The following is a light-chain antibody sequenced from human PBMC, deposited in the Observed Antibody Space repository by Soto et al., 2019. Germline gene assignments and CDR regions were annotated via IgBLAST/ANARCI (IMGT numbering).Light chain of an antibody. Sequence: QLVLTQPPSVSETPGQRVTISCSGSNSNIGSYTVNWYLQLPGTAPKLLVYSDNQRPSWVPARFSGSKSGTSASLAISGLQSEDEADYYCATWDDGLNAWVFGGGTKVTVL. V-gene: IGLV1-44*01. J-gene: IGLJ3*02. CDR1: NSNIGSYT. CDR2: SDN. CDR3: ATWDDGLNAWV.